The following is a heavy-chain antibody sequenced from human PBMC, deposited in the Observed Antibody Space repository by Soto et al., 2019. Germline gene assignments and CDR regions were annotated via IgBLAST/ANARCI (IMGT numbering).Heavy chain of an antibody. D-gene: IGHD5-12*01. V-gene: IGHV4-30-4*01. Sequence: SETLSLTCTVSGGSISSGDYYWSWIRQPPGKGLEWIGYIYYSGDIMYNPSLQSRLTLFVDTSKNQFSLKLSSVTAADTAVYYCVRHAQWIIRAYWGQGSLVTVSS. J-gene: IGHJ4*02. CDR1: GGSISSGDYY. CDR3: VRHAQWIIRAY. CDR2: IYYSGDI.